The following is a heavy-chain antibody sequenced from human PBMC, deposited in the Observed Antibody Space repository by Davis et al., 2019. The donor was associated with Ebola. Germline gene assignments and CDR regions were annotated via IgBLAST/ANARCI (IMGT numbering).Heavy chain of an antibody. D-gene: IGHD6-13*01. J-gene: IGHJ4*02. CDR2: ISYDGSNK. V-gene: IGHV3-30*18. Sequence: GESLKISCAASGFTFSTYVMHWVRQAPGKGLEWVAVISYDGSNKYYADSVKGRFTISRDNSKNTLYLQMNSLRAEDTAVYYCAKLEQLGYWGQGTLVTVSS. CDR1: GFTFSTYV. CDR3: AKLEQLGY.